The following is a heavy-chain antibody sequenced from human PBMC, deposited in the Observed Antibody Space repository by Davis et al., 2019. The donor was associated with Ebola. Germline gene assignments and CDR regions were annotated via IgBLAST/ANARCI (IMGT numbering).Heavy chain of an antibody. D-gene: IGHD5-24*01. J-gene: IGHJ4*02. CDR1: GGSFSGYY. V-gene: IGHV4-34*01. CDR3: ATQRWLQLDFDY. CDR2: INHSGST. Sequence: SETLSLTCAVYGGSFSGYYWSWIRQPPGKGLEWIGEINHSGSTNYNPSLKSRVTISVDTSKNQFSLKLSSVTAADTAVYYCATQRWLQLDFDYWGQGTLVTVSS.